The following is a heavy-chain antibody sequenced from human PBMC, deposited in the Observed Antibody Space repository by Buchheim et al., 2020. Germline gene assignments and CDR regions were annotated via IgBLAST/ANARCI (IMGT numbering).Heavy chain of an antibody. CDR3: ASGPHYYDSRHTDY. CDR1: GFTLSSYG. J-gene: IGHJ4*02. CDR2: ISSSGSTI. Sequence: EVQLVESGGGLVQPGGSLRLSCAASGFTLSSYGMNWVRQAPGKGLEWVSYISSSGSTIYYADSVKGRFTISRDNAKNSLYLQMNSLRAEDTAVYYCASGPHYYDSRHTDYWGQGTL. V-gene: IGHV3-48*03. D-gene: IGHD3-22*01.